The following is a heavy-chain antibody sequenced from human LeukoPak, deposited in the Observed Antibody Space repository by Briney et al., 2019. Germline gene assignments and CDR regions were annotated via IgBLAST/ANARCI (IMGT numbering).Heavy chain of an antibody. D-gene: IGHD1-26*01. CDR2: INPNSGGT. Sequence: ASVKVSCKASGYTFTGYYMHWVRQAPGQGLEWMGWINPNSGGTNYAQKFQGRVTMTRDTSISTAYMELSRLRSDHTAVYYCARETPALYSGSYHNWFDPWGQGTLVTVPS. V-gene: IGHV1-2*02. CDR1: GYTFTGYY. J-gene: IGHJ5*02. CDR3: ARETPALYSGSYHNWFDP.